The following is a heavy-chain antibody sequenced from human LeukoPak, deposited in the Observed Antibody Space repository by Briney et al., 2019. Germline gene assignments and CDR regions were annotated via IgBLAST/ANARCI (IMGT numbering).Heavy chain of an antibody. CDR3: ARALGILEPFDY. J-gene: IGHJ4*02. V-gene: IGHV1-69*05. CDR2: IIPIFGTA. Sequence: SVKVSCKASGGTFSSYAISWVRQAPGQGLEWMGRIIPIFGTANYAQKFQGRVTITTDESTSTAYMELSSLRSEDTAVYYCARALGILEPFDYWGQGALVTVSS. D-gene: IGHD3-3*01. CDR1: GGTFSSYA.